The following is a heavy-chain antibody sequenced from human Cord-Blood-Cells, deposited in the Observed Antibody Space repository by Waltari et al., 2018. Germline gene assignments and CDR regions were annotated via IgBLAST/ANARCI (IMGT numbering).Heavy chain of an antibody. CDR2: INHRGST. CDR3: ASGRGYCSSTSCYWYYYGMDV. J-gene: IGHJ6*02. D-gene: IGHD2-2*01. Sequence: QVQLQQWGAGLLKPSETLSLPCAVYGGSFSGYYWHWLRKPPGQGMEWIGEINHRGSTNYNPSLKSRVTISVDTSKTQFSLKLSSVTAADTAVYYCASGRGYCSSTSCYWYYYGMDVWGQGTTVTVSS. CDR1: GGSFSGYY. V-gene: IGHV4-34*01.